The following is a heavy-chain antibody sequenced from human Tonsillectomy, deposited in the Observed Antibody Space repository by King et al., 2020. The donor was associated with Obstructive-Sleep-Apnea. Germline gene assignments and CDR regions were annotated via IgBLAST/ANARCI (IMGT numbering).Heavy chain of an antibody. D-gene: IGHD4-17*01. CDR2: LKRKSDGGAA. CDR3: TTDPGDFPDY. Sequence: DVQLVESGGGLVKPGESLRLSCAASGLTFTNAWMSWVRQTSGKRLEWVGRLKRKSDGGAADYAAPVTGRFTISRLGSRNTLYLQMNSLMIEDSGVYYCTTDPGDFPDYWGRGTLVTVSS. V-gene: IGHV3-15*01. J-gene: IGHJ4*02. CDR1: GLTFTNAW.